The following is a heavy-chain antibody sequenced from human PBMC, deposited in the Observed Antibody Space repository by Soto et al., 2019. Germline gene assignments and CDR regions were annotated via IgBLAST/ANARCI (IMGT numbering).Heavy chain of an antibody. CDR3: ARSIDYGDYPNWLDP. Sequence: SETLSLTCTVSGGSISSYYWSWIRQPPGKGLEWIGYIYYSGSTNYNPSLKSRVTISVDTSKNQFSLKLSSVTAADTAVYYCARSIDYGDYPNWLDPWGQGTLVTVSS. CDR2: IYYSGST. J-gene: IGHJ5*02. V-gene: IGHV4-59*01. D-gene: IGHD4-17*01. CDR1: GGSISSYY.